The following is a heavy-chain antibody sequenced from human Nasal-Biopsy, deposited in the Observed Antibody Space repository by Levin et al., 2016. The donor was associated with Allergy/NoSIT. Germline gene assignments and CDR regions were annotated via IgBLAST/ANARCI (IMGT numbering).Heavy chain of an antibody. CDR3: ARHTRYMNGWDWHFDL. CDR2: IHYSGNS. D-gene: IGHD6-19*01. CDR1: GGSISSSNYH. Sequence: SETLSLTCTVSGGSISSSNYHWAWIRQPPGKGLEWIGSIHYSGNSYYKPSLKSRVTISVDTSKNQFSLKLNSVTAADTAVYHCARHTRYMNGWDWHFDLWGRGTLVTVSS. V-gene: IGHV4-39*01. J-gene: IGHJ2*01.